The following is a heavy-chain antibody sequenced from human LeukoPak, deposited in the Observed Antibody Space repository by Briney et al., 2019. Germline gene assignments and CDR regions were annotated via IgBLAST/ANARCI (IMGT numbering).Heavy chain of an antibody. V-gene: IGHV5-51*01. J-gene: IGHJ4*02. Sequence: GESLKISCKGSGYSFTSYWIGWVRQMPGKGLEWMGIIYPGDSDTRYSPSFQGQVTISADKSISTAYLQWSSLKASDTAMYYCARLRGVRYSGSYYGFDYWGQGTLVTVSS. CDR2: IYPGDSDT. D-gene: IGHD1-26*01. CDR3: ARLRGVRYSGSYYGFDY. CDR1: GYSFTSYW.